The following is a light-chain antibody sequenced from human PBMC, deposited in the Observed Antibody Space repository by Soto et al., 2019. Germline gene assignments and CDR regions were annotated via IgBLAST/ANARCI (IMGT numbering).Light chain of an antibody. V-gene: IGKV3D-20*02. CDR3: QQRNNWPPVT. CDR1: QSVSNNY. Sequence: EIVLTHSPGTLSLSPGERATLSCRASQSVSNNYLAWYQQKPGQAPRLLIYGTSSRATGIPDRFSGSGSGTDFTLTISSLEPEDFAVYYCQQRNNWPPVTFGGGTKVDIK. J-gene: IGKJ4*01. CDR2: GTS.